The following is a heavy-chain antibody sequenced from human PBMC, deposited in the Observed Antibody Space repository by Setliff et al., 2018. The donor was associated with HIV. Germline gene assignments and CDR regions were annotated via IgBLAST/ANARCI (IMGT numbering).Heavy chain of an antibody. D-gene: IGHD3-9*01. J-gene: IGHJ4*02. CDR3: ARGAEDLAINPPSFDYYFDY. CDR1: GGTFSLYA. CDR2: IIPIFNTA. V-gene: IGHV1-69*05. Sequence: SVKVSCKASGGTFSLYAINWVRQAPGQGLEWMGGIIPIFNTANYAQKFQGRVTMTRDTSISTVYMELSSLRSDDTALYFCARGAEDLAINPPSFDYYFDYWGQGTPVTVSS.